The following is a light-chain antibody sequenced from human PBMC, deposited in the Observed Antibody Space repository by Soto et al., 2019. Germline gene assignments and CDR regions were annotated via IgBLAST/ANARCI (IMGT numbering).Light chain of an antibody. CDR1: SSDVGAYNY. V-gene: IGLV2-14*01. Sequence: QSALTQPASVSGSPGQSVTMSCTGTSSDVGAYNYVSWYQQHPGKAPKLMIYEVSNRPSGVSNRFSGSKSGNTASLTISGLQAEDEADYYCNSYTGSSTRFVFGTGTKLTVL. CDR3: NSYTGSSTRFV. CDR2: EVS. J-gene: IGLJ1*01.